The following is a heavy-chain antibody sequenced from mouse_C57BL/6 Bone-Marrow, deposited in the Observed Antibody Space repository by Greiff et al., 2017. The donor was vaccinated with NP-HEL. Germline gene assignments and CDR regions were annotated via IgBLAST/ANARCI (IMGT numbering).Heavy chain of an antibody. CDR2: IYPGSGNT. J-gene: IGHJ2*01. CDR1: GYTFTDYY. V-gene: IGHV1-76*01. CDR3: ARGGGFTTLDY. D-gene: IGHD1-1*01. Sequence: QVQLQQSGAELVRPGASVKLSCKASGYTFTDYYINWVKQRPGQGLAWIARIYPGSGNTYYNEKFKGKATLTAEKSSSTAYMQLSSLTSEDSAVYFCARGGGFTTLDYWGQGTTLTVSS.